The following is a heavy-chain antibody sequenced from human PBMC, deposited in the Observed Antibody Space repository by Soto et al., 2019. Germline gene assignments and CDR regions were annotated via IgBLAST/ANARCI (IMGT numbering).Heavy chain of an antibody. CDR3: AKDYGSYYYYYYMDV. J-gene: IGHJ6*03. CDR1: GFTFSSYA. CDR2: ISGSGGST. Sequence: GGSLRLSCAASGFTFSSYAMSWVRQAPGKGLEWVSAISGSGGSTYYADSVKGRFTISRDNSKNTLYLQMNSLRAEDTAVYYCAKDYGSYYYYYYMDVWGKGTTVTVSS. V-gene: IGHV3-23*01. D-gene: IGHD1-26*01.